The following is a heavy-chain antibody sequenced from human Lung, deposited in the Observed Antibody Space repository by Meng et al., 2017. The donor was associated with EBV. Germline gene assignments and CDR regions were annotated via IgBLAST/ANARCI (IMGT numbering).Heavy chain of an antibody. CDR1: GFTFDDYT. Sequence: EVQLVESGGGVVQPGGSLRLSCAASGFTFDDYTMHWVRQAPGKGLEWVSLISWDGGSTYYADYVKGRFTISRDNSKNSLYLQMNSLRTEDTALYYCAKEGRDYGGNRWFDYWGQGTLVTVSS. CDR2: ISWDGGST. V-gene: IGHV3-43*01. D-gene: IGHD4-23*01. CDR3: AKEGRDYGGNRWFDY. J-gene: IGHJ4*02.